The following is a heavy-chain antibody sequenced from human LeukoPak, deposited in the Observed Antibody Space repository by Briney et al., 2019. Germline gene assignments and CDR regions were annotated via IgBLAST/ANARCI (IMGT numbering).Heavy chain of an antibody. CDR3: ARGCSGGRCYVDY. CDR2: ISYDGSNE. CDR1: GFPFSSYV. D-gene: IGHD2-15*01. J-gene: IGHJ4*02. Sequence: PGGSLRLSCVVSGFPFSSYVMHWVRQAPGKGLEWVAIISYDGSNEYYGDSVKGRFTISRDNSKNTLYLQMGSLRAEDMAVYYCARGCSGGRCYVDYWGQGTLVTVSS. V-gene: IGHV3-30*14.